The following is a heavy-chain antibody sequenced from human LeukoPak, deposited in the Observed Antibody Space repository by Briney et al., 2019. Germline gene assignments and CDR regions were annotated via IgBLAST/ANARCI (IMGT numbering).Heavy chain of an antibody. CDR2: IYYSGST. CDR1: GGSISSYY. V-gene: IGHV4-59*01. D-gene: IGHD3-16*01. Sequence: SETLSLTCTVSGGSISSYYWSWIRQPPGKGLEWIGYIYYSGSTNYNPSLKSRVTISVNTSKNQFSLNLTSVTAADTAVYYCARFTPQGYGWGGYNRFDPWGQGTLVTVSS. J-gene: IGHJ5*02. CDR3: ARFTPQGYGWGGYNRFDP.